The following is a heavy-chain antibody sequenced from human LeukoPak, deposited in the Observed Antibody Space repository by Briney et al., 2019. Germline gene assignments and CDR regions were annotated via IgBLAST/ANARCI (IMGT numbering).Heavy chain of an antibody. Sequence: PSETLSLTCTVSGGSISSYYWSWLRQPPGKGLEWIGYIYYSGSTNYNPSLKSRVTISVDTSKNQFSLKLSSVTAADTAVYYCAREIGYYYYYMDVWGKGTTVTVSS. CDR2: IYYSGST. CDR1: GGSISSYY. D-gene: IGHD3-22*01. J-gene: IGHJ6*03. CDR3: AREIGYYYYYMDV. V-gene: IGHV4-59*01.